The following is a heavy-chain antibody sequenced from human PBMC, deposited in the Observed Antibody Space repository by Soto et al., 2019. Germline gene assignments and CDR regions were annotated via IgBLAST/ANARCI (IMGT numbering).Heavy chain of an antibody. J-gene: IGHJ6*02. D-gene: IGHD2-8*01. CDR3: ARHSPYCTNGVCYLYGMDV. V-gene: IGHV5-51*01. CDR2: IYPCDSDT. CDR1: GYSFTSYW. Sequence: AGSLKISCKCSGYSFTSYWIGWVRQMPGKGLEWMGVIYPCDSDTRYSPSFQGQVTISADKSISTAYLQWSSLKASDTAMYYCARHSPYCTNGVCYLYGMDVWGQGTTDTVSS.